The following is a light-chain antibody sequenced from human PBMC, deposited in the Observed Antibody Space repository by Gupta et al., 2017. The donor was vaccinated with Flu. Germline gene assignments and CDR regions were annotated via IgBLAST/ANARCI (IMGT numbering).Light chain of an antibody. V-gene: IGKV1-39*01. CDR2: AAS. J-gene: IGKJ2*01. Sequence: DIQMTQSPSSLSASVGDRVTITCRASQSVNIYLHWYQQKPGKAPKRLIYAASSMKSGVPSRFSGSGSGTDFTLSISGLQPEDFAIYYCQQRDRIPKTFGQGTQVEIK. CDR1: QSVNIY. CDR3: QQRDRIPKT.